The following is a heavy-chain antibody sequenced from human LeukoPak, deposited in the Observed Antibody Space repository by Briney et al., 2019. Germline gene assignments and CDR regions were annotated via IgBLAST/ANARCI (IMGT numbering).Heavy chain of an antibody. CDR3: ARGAYDYIWGSYRSGGVFDY. V-gene: IGHV4-34*01. CDR1: GGFFSGYY. J-gene: IGHJ4*02. D-gene: IGHD3-16*02. Sequence: SGTLSLTCAVYGGFFSGYYWSWIRQPPGKGLEWIGEINHSGSTNYNPSLKSRVTISVDTSKNQFSLKLSSVTAADTAVYYCARGAYDYIWGSYRSGGVFDYWGQGTLVTVSS. CDR2: INHSGST.